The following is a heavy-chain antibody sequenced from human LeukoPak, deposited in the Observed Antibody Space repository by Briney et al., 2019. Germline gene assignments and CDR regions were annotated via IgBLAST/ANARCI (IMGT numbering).Heavy chain of an antibody. D-gene: IGHD4-17*01. CDR2: ISAYNGHT. CDR3: ARDLMTTVTTSFDY. CDR1: GYTFTGYY. Sequence: VASVKVSCKASGYTFTGYYIHWVGQAPGQGLEWMGWISAYNGHTNYAQKFQGRVTMTTDTSTSTAYMDLRSLRSDDTAVYYCARDLMTTVTTSFDYWGQGTVVTVSS. V-gene: IGHV1-18*04. J-gene: IGHJ4*02.